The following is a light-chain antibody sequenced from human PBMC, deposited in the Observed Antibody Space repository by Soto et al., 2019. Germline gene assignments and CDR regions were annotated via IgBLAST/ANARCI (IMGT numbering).Light chain of an antibody. CDR1: QSLLHRNGYSH. J-gene: IGKJ1*01. CDR3: MRALQTPRT. V-gene: IGKV2-28*01. CDR2: LGS. Sequence: DIVMTQSPLSLPVTPGEPASISCRSSQSLLHRNGYSHLDWYLQKPGQSPQLLIYLGSTRVSGVPDRFSGSGSGTDFRLKISRVDAEDVGVYYCMRALQTPRTLGQGNKVE.